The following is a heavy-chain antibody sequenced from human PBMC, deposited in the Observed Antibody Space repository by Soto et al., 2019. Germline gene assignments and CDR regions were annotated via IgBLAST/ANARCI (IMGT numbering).Heavy chain of an antibody. CDR2: INPNSGGT. CDR1: GYTFTGYY. CDR3: ARVENNWNYYYAMEV. V-gene: IGHV1-2*02. D-gene: IGHD1-20*01. Sequence: ASVKVSCKASGYTFTGYYMHWVRQAPGQGLEWMGWINPNSGGTNYAQKFQGRVTMTRDTSISTAYMELSRLRSDDTAVYYCARVENNWNYYYAMEVWGQGTTVTVS. J-gene: IGHJ6*02.